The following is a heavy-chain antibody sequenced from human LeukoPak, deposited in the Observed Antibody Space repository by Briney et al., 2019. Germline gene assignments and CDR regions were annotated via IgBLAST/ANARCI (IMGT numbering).Heavy chain of an antibody. CDR3: ARHRVPVYYDSSGGLDY. V-gene: IGHV1-2*02. CDR1: GYTFTGYY. D-gene: IGHD3-22*01. CDR2: INPNSGGT. Sequence: RASVKVSCKASGYTFTGYYMHWVRQAPGQGREWMGWINPNSGGTNYAQKFQGRVTMTRDTSISTAYMELSRLRSDDTAVYYCARHRVPVYYDSSGGLDYWGQGTLVTVSS. J-gene: IGHJ4*02.